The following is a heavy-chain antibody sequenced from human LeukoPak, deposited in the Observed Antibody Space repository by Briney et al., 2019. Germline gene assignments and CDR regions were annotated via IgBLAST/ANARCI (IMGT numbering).Heavy chain of an antibody. CDR3: ARDHLVVPGGYEDHYYGMDV. CDR1: GYTFTAYY. D-gene: IGHD2-2*01. CDR2: INPNSGGT. Sequence: ASVKVSCKASGYTFTAYYMHWVRQAPGQGLEWMGWINPNSGGTNYAQKFQGRVTMTRDTSISTANMELSRLRSDDTAVYYCARDHLVVPGGYEDHYYGMDVWAKGPQSPSP. V-gene: IGHV1-2*02. J-gene: IGHJ6*02.